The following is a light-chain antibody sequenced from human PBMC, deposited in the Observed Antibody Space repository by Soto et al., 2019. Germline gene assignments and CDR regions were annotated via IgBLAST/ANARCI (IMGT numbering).Light chain of an antibody. CDR2: GAS. J-gene: IGKJ1*01. Sequence: EIVMTHSPGTLFLSPGERATLSCRASQSVSSSYLAWYQQKPGQAPRLLIYGASSRATGIPDRFSGSGSGTDFTLTISRLEPEDYAVYYCQQYGHSLWTFGQGTKVDIK. CDR1: QSVSSSY. CDR3: QQYGHSLWT. V-gene: IGKV3-20*01.